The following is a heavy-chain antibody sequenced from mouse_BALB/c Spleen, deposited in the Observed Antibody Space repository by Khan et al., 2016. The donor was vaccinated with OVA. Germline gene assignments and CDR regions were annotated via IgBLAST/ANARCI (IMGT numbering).Heavy chain of an antibody. CDR3: ARSGYGSLVY. CDR2: IFPGSGDT. V-gene: IGHV1-77*01. CDR1: GYTFTDYV. Sequence: QVQLKLSGPELVKPGSSMKMSCKASGYTFTDYVLNWAKQRTGQGLEWIGQIFPGSGDTYYNEKFKGKATLTADKSSNTVYMQLGSLTYEDSAVYFCARSGYGSLVYWGQGTTLTVSS. D-gene: IGHD1-1*01. J-gene: IGHJ2*01.